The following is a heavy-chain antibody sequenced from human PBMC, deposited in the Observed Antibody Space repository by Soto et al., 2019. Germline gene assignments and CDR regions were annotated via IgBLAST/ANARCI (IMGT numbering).Heavy chain of an antibody. CDR2: INPNTGGT. D-gene: IGHD2-8*02. CDR1: GYTFTGHY. V-gene: IGHV1-2*04. Sequence: ASVKVSCKTSGYTFTGHYIHWVRQAPGQGLEWMGWINPNTGGTNYAQKFQGWVTMTRETSISTAYMELSRLKSDDTAVYYCAREGAVTRRMYTGHDLWGPGTRFTVSS. J-gene: IGHJ3*01. CDR3: AREGAVTRRMYTGHDL.